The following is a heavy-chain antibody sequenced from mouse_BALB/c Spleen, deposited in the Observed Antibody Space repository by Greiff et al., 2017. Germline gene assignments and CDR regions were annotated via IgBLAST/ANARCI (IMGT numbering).Heavy chain of an antibody. CDR1: GYAFSSSW. CDR3: ARGGLRNAMDY. D-gene: IGHD3-2*02. V-gene: IGHV1-82*01. Sequence: QVQLQQSGPELVKPGASVKISCKTSGYAFSSSWMNWVKQRPGQGLEWIGRIYPGDGETNYNGKFKGKATLTADKSSSTAYMQLSSLTSVDSAVYFCARGGLRNAMDYWGQATSVTVSS. J-gene: IGHJ4*01. CDR2: IYPGDGET.